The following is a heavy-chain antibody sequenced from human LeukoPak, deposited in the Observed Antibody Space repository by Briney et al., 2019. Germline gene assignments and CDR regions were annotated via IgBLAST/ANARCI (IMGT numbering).Heavy chain of an antibody. CDR1: GASINTGRYY. J-gene: IGHJ4*02. CDR2: INHSGST. V-gene: IGHV4-34*01. Sequence: SQTLSLTCTVSGASINTGRYYWSWIRQPPGKGLEWIGEINHSGSTNYNPSLKSRVTISVDTSKNQFSLKLSSVTAADTAVYYCARGSSILTGYYNRNSYYFDYWGQGTLVTVSS. CDR3: ARGSSILTGYYNRNSYYFDY. D-gene: IGHD3-9*01.